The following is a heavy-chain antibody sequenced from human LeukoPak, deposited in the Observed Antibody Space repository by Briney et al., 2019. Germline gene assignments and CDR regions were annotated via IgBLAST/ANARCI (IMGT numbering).Heavy chain of an antibody. D-gene: IGHD1-26*01. Sequence: ASVTVSCKASGYTFTGYYMHWVRQAPGQGLEWMGWINPNSGGTNYAQKFQGRVTMTRDTSISTAYMELSRLRSDDTAVYYCAKSGSYYDYYYYYYMDVWGKGTTVTVSS. V-gene: IGHV1-2*02. CDR3: AKSGSYYDYYYYYYMDV. CDR1: GYTFTGYY. J-gene: IGHJ6*03. CDR2: INPNSGGT.